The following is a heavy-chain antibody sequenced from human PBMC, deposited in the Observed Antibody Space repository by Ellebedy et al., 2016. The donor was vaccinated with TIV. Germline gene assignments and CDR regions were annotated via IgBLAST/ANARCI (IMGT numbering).Heavy chain of an antibody. CDR1: GESFSGYY. J-gene: IGHJ3*02. CDR2: ISHSGST. D-gene: IGHD3-9*01. CDR3: ARGPYYDILTGYSEGDAFDI. Sequence: SETLSLTCAVYGESFSGYYWSWIRQPPGKGLEWIGEISHSGSTNYNPSLKSRVTISVDTSKNQFSLKLSSVTAADTAVYYCARGPYYDILTGYSEGDAFDIWGQGTMVTVSS. V-gene: IGHV4-34*01.